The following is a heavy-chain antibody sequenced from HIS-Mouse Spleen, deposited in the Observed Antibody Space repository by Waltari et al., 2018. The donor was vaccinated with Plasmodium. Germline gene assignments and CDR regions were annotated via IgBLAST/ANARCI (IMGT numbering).Heavy chain of an antibody. CDR3: AKDRRSSSWYVDY. CDR2: ISYDGSNK. CDR1: GFTFSSYG. V-gene: IGHV3-30*18. Sequence: QVQLVESGGGVVQPGRSLRLSCAASGFTFSSYGMHWVRQATGKGLEWVAVISYDGSNKYYADSVKGRFTISRDNSKNTLYLQMNSLRAEDTAVYYCAKDRRSSSWYVDYWGQGTLVTVSS. J-gene: IGHJ4*02. D-gene: IGHD6-13*01.